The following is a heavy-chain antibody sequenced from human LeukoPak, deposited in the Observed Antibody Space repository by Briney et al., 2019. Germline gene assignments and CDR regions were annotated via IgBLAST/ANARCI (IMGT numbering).Heavy chain of an antibody. CDR2: INNDGSGK. Sequence: GGSLRLSCVFSGFTFRDYWMKWVRQAPGKGLEWVASINNDGSGKYSVDSVKHRVTISRDNAKNSLDLQINSLTVEDTAIYYCVRDDGDVWGKGTTVTVSS. J-gene: IGHJ6*04. CDR3: VRDDGDV. V-gene: IGHV3-7*03. CDR1: GFTFRDYW.